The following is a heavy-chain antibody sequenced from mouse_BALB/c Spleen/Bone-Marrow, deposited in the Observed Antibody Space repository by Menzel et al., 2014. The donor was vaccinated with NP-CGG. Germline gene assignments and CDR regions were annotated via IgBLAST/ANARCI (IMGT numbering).Heavy chain of an antibody. CDR1: GFSLTSYG. J-gene: IGHJ1*01. CDR3: AKQGVPYWYFDV. CDR2: IWGDGST. V-gene: IGHV2-3*01. Sequence: QVQLEESGPGLVAPSQSLSITCTVSGFSLTSYGVSWVRQTPGRGLEWLGVIWGDGSTNYHSVLITRLSISKDNSKSQVFLKLNSLQTDDTATDYCAKQGVPYWYFDVWGAGTTVTVSS.